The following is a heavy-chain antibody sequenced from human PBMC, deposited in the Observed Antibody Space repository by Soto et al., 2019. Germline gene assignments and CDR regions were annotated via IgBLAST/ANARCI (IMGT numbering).Heavy chain of an antibody. D-gene: IGHD2-15*01. CDR1: GYTFTSYG. CDR3: ARDGGYCSGGSCPTAYYYYGMDV. J-gene: IGHJ6*02. Sequence: QVQLVQSGAEVKKPGASVKVSCKASGYTFTSYGISWVRQAPGQGLEWMGWISAYNGNTNYAQKLQGRVTMTTDTSTSTVYMELRSLRSDDTAVYYCARDGGYCSGGSCPTAYYYYGMDVWGQGTTVTVSS. V-gene: IGHV1-18*01. CDR2: ISAYNGNT.